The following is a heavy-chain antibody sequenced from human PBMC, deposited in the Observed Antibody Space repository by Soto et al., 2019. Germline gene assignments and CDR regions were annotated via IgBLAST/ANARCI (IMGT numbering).Heavy chain of an antibody. Sequence: QVQLVQSGAEVKKPGSSVKVSCKASGGTFSSYAISWVRQAPGQGLEWMGGIIPIFGTANYAQKFQGRVTINADESTSTAYMELSSLRSEDTAVYYCARGGIVVVLAATGGMDVWGQGTTVTVSS. CDR3: ARGGIVVVLAATGGMDV. CDR1: GGTFSSYA. CDR2: IIPIFGTA. V-gene: IGHV1-69*01. D-gene: IGHD2-15*01. J-gene: IGHJ6*02.